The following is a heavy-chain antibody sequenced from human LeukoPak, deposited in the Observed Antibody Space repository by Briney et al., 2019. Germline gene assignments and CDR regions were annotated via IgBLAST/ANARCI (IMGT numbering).Heavy chain of an antibody. D-gene: IGHD1-26*01. CDR3: ARRGKVGTTGYYYMDV. V-gene: IGHV5-51*01. CDR1: AYSFTTYW. Sequence: GESLQISSYGSAYSFTTYWIVWWGRLPGKGLEGMVIIYHGAYDTRYSPSFQGQVTTSADKTSNCAYLQWSSLKDSDTAMYYCARRGKVGTTGYYYMDVWGKGTPVTVSS. CDR2: IYHGAYDT. J-gene: IGHJ6*03.